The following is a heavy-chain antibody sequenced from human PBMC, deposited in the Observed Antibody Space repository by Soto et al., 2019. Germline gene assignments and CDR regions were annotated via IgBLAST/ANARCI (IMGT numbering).Heavy chain of an antibody. J-gene: IGHJ4*02. CDR3: ARGQVPARFDF. CDR2: IKRRGST. V-gene: IGHV4-34*01. Sequence: SETLSLTCAVYDESFSEYYWTWIRQPPGKGLEWIGEIKRRGSTTYNPALKSRVAISVDTSKKQFSLNLISVTAADTAVYSCARGQVPARFDFWGQGILVTVSS. CDR1: DESFSEYY.